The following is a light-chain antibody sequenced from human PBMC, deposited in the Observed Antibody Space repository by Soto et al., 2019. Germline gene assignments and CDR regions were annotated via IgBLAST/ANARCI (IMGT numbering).Light chain of an antibody. CDR2: AAS. CDR3: QLYDKLPWT. Sequence: EIGMKKSPAAVSEAPEGRVTVSCTASQSISSHVAWYQQRPGQAPRLLINAASIRATDAPDRICGSGSGTEFTLTIGSLRSEDSAVYYCQLYDKLPWTFGQGTKVDIK. V-gene: IGKV3-15*01. J-gene: IGKJ1*01. CDR1: QSISSH.